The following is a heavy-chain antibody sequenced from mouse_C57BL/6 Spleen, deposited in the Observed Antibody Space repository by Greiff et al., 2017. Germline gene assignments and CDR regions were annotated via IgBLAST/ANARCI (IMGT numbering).Heavy chain of an antibody. V-gene: IGHV5S21*01. J-gene: IGHJ3*01. CDR2: ISSGGDYI. Sequence: EVHLVESGEGLVKPGGSLKLSCAASGFTFSSYAMSWVRQTPERRLAWVAYISSGGDYIYYADTVKGRFTISRDNARNPLYLQMSNVKSEDTAMYNCAGDPNYYGGSYDWFAYWGQGTLVTVSA. D-gene: IGHD1-1*01. CDR1: GFTFSSYA. CDR3: AGDPNYYGGSYDWFAY.